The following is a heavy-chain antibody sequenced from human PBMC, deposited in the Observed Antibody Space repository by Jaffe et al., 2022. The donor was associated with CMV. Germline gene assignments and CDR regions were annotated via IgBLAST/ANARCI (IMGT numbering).Heavy chain of an antibody. D-gene: IGHD2-21*02. CDR1: GFAFRNYW. V-gene: IGHV3-7*01. CDR2: INQDGSAR. CDR3: SSAGADV. J-gene: IGHJ4*02. Sequence: EVQLVESGGGLVQPGESLRLSCAASGFAFRNYWMNWVRQAPGKGLECVANINQDGSARYYVDSVKGRFTISRDNAKNSLYLQMSSLTVDDTAVYYCSSAGADVWGQGTLVTVSS.